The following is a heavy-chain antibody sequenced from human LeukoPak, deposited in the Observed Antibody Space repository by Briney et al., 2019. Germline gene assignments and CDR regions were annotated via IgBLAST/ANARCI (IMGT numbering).Heavy chain of an antibody. CDR2: IYHSGNT. D-gene: IGHD2-21*01. V-gene: IGHV4-59*01. Sequence: ASETLSLTCSVPSVSITSYYWTWIRQPPGKGLEWIGYIYHSGNTKYNPSLKGRVTMSIDTSKNQFFLNVTSVTAADTAVYYCASEVADGYWGQGTLVIVS. CDR3: ASEVADGY. CDR1: SVSITSYY. J-gene: IGHJ4*02.